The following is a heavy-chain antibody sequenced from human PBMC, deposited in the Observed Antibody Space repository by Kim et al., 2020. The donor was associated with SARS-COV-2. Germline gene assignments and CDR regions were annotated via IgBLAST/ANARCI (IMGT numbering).Heavy chain of an antibody. V-gene: IGHV1-46*01. CDR1: GYTFTSYY. CDR2: INPSGGST. D-gene: IGHD2-21*02. Sequence: ASVKVSCKASGYTFTSYYMHWVRQAPGQGLEWMGIINPSGGSTSYAQKFQGRVTMTRDTSTSTVYMELSSLRSEDTAVYYCATSGYCGGDCYPIDAFDIWGQGTMVTVSS. J-gene: IGHJ3*02. CDR3: ATSGYCGGDCYPIDAFDI.